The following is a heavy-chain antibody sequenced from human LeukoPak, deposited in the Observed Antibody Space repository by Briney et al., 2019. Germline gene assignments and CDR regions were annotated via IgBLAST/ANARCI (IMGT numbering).Heavy chain of an antibody. D-gene: IGHD5-18*01. CDR3: ARLRGYSYGYGDY. V-gene: IGHV3-48*04. Sequence: GGSLRLSCAASGFTFSSYSMNWVRQAPGKGLEWVSYVSSSGNTIDYADSVKGRFTISRDNAKNSLYLQMVSLRAEDTAVYYCARLRGYSYGYGDYWGQGTLVTVSS. J-gene: IGHJ4*02. CDR2: VSSSGNTI. CDR1: GFTFSSYS.